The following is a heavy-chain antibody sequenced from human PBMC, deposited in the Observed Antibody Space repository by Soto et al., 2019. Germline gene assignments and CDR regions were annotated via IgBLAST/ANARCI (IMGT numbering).Heavy chain of an antibody. CDR1: GFTFSTYA. J-gene: IGHJ4*02. CDR2: FSGNGGRT. Sequence: EVQLLQSGGGLVQPGGSLRLSCEASGFTFSTYAMSWVRQAPGKGLEWVSGFSGNGGRTYYADSVKGRFTISRDNSKNTLFLQMNSLRVEDTVVYYCAKGTVTQVYYFDYWGQGTLVAVSS. V-gene: IGHV3-23*01. CDR3: AKGTVTQVYYFDY. D-gene: IGHD4-17*01.